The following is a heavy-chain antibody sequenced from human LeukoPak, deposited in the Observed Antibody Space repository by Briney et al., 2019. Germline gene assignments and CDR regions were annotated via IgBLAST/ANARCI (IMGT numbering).Heavy chain of an antibody. J-gene: IGHJ5*02. CDR2: INHSGSA. V-gene: IGHV4-34*01. CDR1: GGSFSGYF. CDR3: ARARTHAGVFDP. Sequence: SETLSLTCAVYGGSFSGYFWSWIRQPPGKGLEWIGEINHSGSANYNPSLKSQFTVSVDTSKNQFSLRLTSVTAADTAVYYCARARTHAGVFDPWGQGTLVTVSS.